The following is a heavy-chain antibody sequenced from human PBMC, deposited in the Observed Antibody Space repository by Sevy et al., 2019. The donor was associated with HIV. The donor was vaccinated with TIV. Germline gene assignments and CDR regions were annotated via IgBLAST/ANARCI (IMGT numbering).Heavy chain of an antibody. V-gene: IGHV4-39*01. Sequence: SETLSLTCSVSGGSISGRSYYWGWIRQPPGKGLEGIGNIYHTGSTYYNPSLKSRVTVSVDTSKKQFSLNRTSVTAADTAVYYCHLSLEYSYGLDYWSQGTLVTVSS. CDR1: GGSISGRSYY. CDR3: HLSLEYSYGLDY. D-gene: IGHD5-18*01. CDR2: IYHTGST. J-gene: IGHJ4*02.